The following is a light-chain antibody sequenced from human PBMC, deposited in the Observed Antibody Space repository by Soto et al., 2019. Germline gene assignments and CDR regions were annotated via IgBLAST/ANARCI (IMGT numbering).Light chain of an antibody. CDR2: GAS. J-gene: IGKJ2*01. Sequence: EIVLTRSPGTLSLASGERATLSCRASQSVSTNYLAWYQQNPGQAPRLLIYGASNRATGIPDRFSGSGSGTDFTLTISRLEPEDFAVYHCQQFKTYPHTFGQGTKVDIK. CDR3: QQFKTYPHT. V-gene: IGKV3-20*01. CDR1: QSVSTNY.